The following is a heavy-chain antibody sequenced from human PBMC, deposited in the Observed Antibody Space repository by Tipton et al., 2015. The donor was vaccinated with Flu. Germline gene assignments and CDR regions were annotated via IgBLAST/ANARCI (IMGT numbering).Heavy chain of an antibody. CDR2: IYPGDSDA. J-gene: IGHJ3*02. CDR1: GDTFANYW. D-gene: IGHD5-18*01. Sequence: QLVQSGAEVKKPGESLKISCKGSGDTFANYWIGWVRQMPGKGLEWMGIIYPGDSDARYNSSFQGQVTISADKSISTAYLQWSSLKASDSAIYYCVGAGYSYGFGAFDIWGQGTMVTVSS. CDR3: VGAGYSYGFGAFDI. V-gene: IGHV5-51*01.